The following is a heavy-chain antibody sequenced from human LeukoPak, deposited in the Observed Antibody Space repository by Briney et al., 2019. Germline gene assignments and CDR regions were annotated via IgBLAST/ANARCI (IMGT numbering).Heavy chain of an antibody. CDR3: ARESPEAAAGTQGAFDI. V-gene: IGHV4-34*01. CDR2: IYHSGST. D-gene: IGHD6-13*01. J-gene: IGHJ3*02. CDR1: GGSFSGYY. Sequence: SETLSLTCAVYGGSFSGYYWSWIRQPPGKGLEWIGSIYHSGSTYYNPSLKSRVTISVDTSKNQFSLKLSSVTAADTAVYYCARESPEAAAGTQGAFDIWGQGTMVTVSS.